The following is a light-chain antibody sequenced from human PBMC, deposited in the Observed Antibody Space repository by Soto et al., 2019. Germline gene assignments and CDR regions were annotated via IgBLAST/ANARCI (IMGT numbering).Light chain of an antibody. CDR1: SSTFGSNA. Sequence: QSVLTQPPSASGTPGQRVAISCSGSSSTFGSNAVNWYQQLPGTAPKLLIYDNDQRPSGVPDRFSGSKSGTSASLAISGLQSDDAADYYCAAWDDSLNGPVFGGGTKVTV. J-gene: IGLJ2*01. CDR2: DND. V-gene: IGLV1-44*01. CDR3: AAWDDSLNGPV.